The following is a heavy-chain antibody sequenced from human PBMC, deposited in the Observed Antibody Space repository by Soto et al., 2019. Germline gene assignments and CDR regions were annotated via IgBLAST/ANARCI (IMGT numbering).Heavy chain of an antibody. Sequence: ASVKVSCKASGYTFTSYGISWLRQAPGQGLEWMGWISAYNGNTNYAQKLQGRVTMTTDTSTSTAYMELRSLRSDDTAVYYCARDLARIREFDYWGQGTLVTVSS. CDR1: GYTFTSYG. V-gene: IGHV1-18*04. CDR3: ARDLARIREFDY. J-gene: IGHJ4*02. CDR2: ISAYNGNT. D-gene: IGHD3-10*01.